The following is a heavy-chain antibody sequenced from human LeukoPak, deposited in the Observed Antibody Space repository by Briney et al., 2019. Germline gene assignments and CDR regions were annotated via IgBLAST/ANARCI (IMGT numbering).Heavy chain of an antibody. CDR1: GGSISSYY. Sequence: PSETLSLTCTVSGGSISSYYWSWIRQPPGKGLEWIGYIYYSGSTNHNPSLKSRFTISVDTSKNQFSLKLSSVTAADTAVYYCARALDIVVVPAASGFDPWGQGTLVTVSS. CDR2: IYYSGST. V-gene: IGHV4-59*01. D-gene: IGHD2-2*03. CDR3: ARALDIVVVPAASGFDP. J-gene: IGHJ5*02.